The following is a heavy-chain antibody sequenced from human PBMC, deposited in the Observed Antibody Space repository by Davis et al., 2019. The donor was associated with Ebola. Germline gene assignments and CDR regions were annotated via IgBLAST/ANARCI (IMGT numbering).Heavy chain of an antibody. CDR1: GYTFTRYG. CDR3: ARDGIIPSRRYDFWSGYRFDY. D-gene: IGHD3-3*01. J-gene: IGHJ4*02. V-gene: IGHV1-18*01. CDR2: ISAYNGNI. Sequence: ASVKVSCKASGYTFTRYGISWVRQAPGQGLEWMGWISAYNGNINYAQKLQGRVTMTTDTSTSTAYMELRSLRSDDTAVYYWARDGIIPSRRYDFWSGYRFDYWGQGTLVTVSS.